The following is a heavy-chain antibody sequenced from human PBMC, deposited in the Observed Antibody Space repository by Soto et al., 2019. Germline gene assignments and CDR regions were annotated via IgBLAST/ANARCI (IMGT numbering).Heavy chain of an antibody. V-gene: IGHV3-23*01. CDR2: ISGSGGNT. CDR3: AKSAMVRGGGWFDP. D-gene: IGHD3-10*01. CDR1: RFTFSTYA. J-gene: IGHJ5*02. Sequence: EVQLLESGGGLVQPGGSLRLSCAASRFTFSTYAMSWVRQAPGKGLEWVSDISGSGGNTYYADSVKGRFTISRDNSKNTLYLQLNRLRAEDTGVYYCAKSAMVRGGGWFDPWGQGTLVTVSS.